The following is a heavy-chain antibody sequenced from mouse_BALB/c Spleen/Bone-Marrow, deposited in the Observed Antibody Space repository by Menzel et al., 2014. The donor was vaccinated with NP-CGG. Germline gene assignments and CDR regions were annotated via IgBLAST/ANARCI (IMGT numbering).Heavy chain of an antibody. V-gene: IGHV1S34*01. J-gene: IGHJ2*01. Sequence: LVRTGASVKISCKASGYSFTGYYIHWVRQSHGKSLEWIGHISSYNDATNYNQKSKGKATFTLDTSSSAAYMQFNSLTSEDSAVYYCARNFDSWGQGTTLTVSS. CDR3: ARNFDS. CDR2: ISSYNDAT. CDR1: GYSFTGYY.